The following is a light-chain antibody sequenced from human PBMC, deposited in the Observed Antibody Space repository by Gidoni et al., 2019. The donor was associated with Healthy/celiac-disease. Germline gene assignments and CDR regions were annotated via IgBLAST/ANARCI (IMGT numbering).Light chain of an antibody. V-gene: IGKV1-33*01. J-gene: IGKJ1*01. Sequence: DIQMPQSPSSLSASVGDRVTITCHASQDISNYLNWYQQKPGKAPKLLIYDASNLETGVPSRFSGSGSGTDFNFTISSLQPEDIATYYCQQYDNLPRTFGQGTKVEIK. CDR2: DAS. CDR1: QDISNY. CDR3: QQYDNLPRT.